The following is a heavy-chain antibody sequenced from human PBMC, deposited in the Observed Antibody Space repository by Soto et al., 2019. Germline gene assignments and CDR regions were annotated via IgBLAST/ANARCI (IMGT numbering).Heavy chain of an antibody. V-gene: IGHV1-69*13. D-gene: IGHD3-10*01. J-gene: IGHJ6*02. CDR2: IIPIFGTA. CDR3: ARVGDYSGSGSYYTYYYYYGMDV. Sequence: SVKVSCKASGGTFSSYAISWVRQAPGQGLEWMGGIIPIFGTANYAQKFQGRVTITADESTSTAYMELSSLRSEDTAVYYCARVGDYSGSGSYYTYYYYYGMDVWG. CDR1: GGTFSSYA.